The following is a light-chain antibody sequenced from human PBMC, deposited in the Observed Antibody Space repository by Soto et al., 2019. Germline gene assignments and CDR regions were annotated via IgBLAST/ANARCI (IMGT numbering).Light chain of an antibody. CDR1: QRVSSSY. V-gene: IGKV3-20*01. CDR2: GAS. J-gene: IGKJ1*01. Sequence: EIVWTQSPGTLSLSPGERATLSCRASQRVSSSYLAWYQQKPGQAPRLLIYGASSRATGIPDRFSGSGSGTDFTLTISRLEPEDLAVYYCQQYGSSPWTFGQRTKVEIK. CDR3: QQYGSSPWT.